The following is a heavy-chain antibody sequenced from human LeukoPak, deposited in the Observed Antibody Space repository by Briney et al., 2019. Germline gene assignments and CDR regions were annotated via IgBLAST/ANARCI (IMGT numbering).Heavy chain of an antibody. V-gene: IGHV1-46*04. CDR1: VYTFTSYY. J-gene: IGHJ4*02. D-gene: IGHD6-6*01. CDR2: INASGGST. CDR3: ASLYSSSSDDY. Sequence: ASVKVSCEPSVYTFTSYYIHCVPDALGQGLECVGIINASGGSTSYAQNLQSRDTITRDMTTSTLYMEMCRVRSEDTPVYICASLYSSSSDDYWGQGTLVTVSS.